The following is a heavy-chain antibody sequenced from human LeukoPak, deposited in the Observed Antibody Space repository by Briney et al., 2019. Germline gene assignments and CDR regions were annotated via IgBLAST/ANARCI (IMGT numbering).Heavy chain of an antibody. CDR1: GGSISSSTYY. CDR2: IYYSGST. V-gene: IGHV4-39*07. Sequence: SETLSLTCTVSGGSISSSTYYWGWIRQPPGKGLEWIGSIYYSGSTYYNPSIKSRVTISVDTSKNQFSLKLSSVTAADTAVYYCARRYYYGSGSYYAYFDYWGQGTLVTVSS. D-gene: IGHD3-10*01. CDR3: ARRYYYGSGSYYAYFDY. J-gene: IGHJ4*02.